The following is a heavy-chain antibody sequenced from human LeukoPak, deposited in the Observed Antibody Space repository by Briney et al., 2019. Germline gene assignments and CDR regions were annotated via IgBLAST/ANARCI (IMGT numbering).Heavy chain of an antibody. V-gene: IGHV4-59*01. CDR1: GGSLNSYY. D-gene: IGHD5-18*01. CDR3: ARAQRYSYGYFDY. Sequence: PSETLSLTCTVSGGSLNSYYWSWIRQPPGQGLEWIAYISYSGTASYNPSLKSRVTILVDTSKKQFSLKLSSVTAADTAVYYCARAQRYSYGYFDYWGQGSLVTVCS. CDR2: ISYSGTA. J-gene: IGHJ4*02.